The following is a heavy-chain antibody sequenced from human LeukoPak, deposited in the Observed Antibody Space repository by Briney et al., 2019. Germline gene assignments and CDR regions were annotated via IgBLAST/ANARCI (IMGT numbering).Heavy chain of an antibody. CDR3: ARDINSGSSLGAFDI. V-gene: IGHV1-69*05. CDR1: GGTFSSYA. D-gene: IGHD1-26*01. CDR2: IIPIFGTA. Sequence: SVKVSCKASGGTFSSYAISWVRQAPGQGLEWMGGIIPIFGTANYAQKFQGRVTITTDESTSTAYMELSSLRSEDTAVYYRARDINSGSSLGAFDIWGQGTMVTVSS. J-gene: IGHJ3*02.